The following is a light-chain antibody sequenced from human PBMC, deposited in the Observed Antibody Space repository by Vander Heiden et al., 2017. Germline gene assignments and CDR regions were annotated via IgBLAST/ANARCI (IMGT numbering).Light chain of an antibody. CDR2: DDD. V-gene: IGLV3-21*02. J-gene: IGLJ3*02. CDR1: NIGIRS. Sequence: SYVLTQPPSVSVAPGQTARISCGGHNIGIRSVHWYQQKPGQAPVVVVYDDDDRPSGIPERFSGANSGNTATLTISRVEAGDEADYYCQVWDSPTDHWVFGGGTKLTVL. CDR3: QVWDSPTDHWV.